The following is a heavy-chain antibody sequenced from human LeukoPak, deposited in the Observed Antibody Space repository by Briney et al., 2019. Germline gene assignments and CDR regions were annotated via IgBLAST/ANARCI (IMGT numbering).Heavy chain of an antibody. CDR3: ARAPTPGIAVAGTKPYYYYYMDV. CDR2: IYHSGST. J-gene: IGHJ6*03. Sequence: SETLSLTCTVSGGSISSGGYYWSWIRQPPGKGLEWIGYIYHSGSTYYNPSLKSRVTISVDRSKNQFSLKLSSVTAADTAVYYCARAPTPGIAVAGTKPYYYYYMDVWGKGTTVTVSS. V-gene: IGHV4-30-2*01. CDR1: GGSISSGGYY. D-gene: IGHD6-19*01.